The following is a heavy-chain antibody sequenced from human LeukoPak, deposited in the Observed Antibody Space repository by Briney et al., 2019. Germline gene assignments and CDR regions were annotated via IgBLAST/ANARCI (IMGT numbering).Heavy chain of an antibody. Sequence: GASLRLSCAASGFTFSSYAMNWVRQAPGKGLEWVSTISGSGGSTYYADSVKGRFTISRDNSKNTLYLQTNSLRAEDTAIYYCAKRPGGFYYDSSEYYDYWGQGTLVTVSS. CDR1: GFTFSSYA. J-gene: IGHJ4*02. CDR3: AKRPGGFYYDSSEYYDY. CDR2: ISGSGGST. V-gene: IGHV3-23*01. D-gene: IGHD3-22*01.